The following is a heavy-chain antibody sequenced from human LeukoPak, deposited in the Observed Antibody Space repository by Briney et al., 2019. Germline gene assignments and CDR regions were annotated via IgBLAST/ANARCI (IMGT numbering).Heavy chain of an antibody. CDR1: GFTFSNAW. V-gene: IGHV3-23*01. Sequence: PGGSLRLSCAASGFTFSNAWMNWVRQAPGKGLEWVSAISGNGDITYYTDSVKGRFTISRGNSKNTLYLRMNSLRAEDTAVYYCAKVTGGDMITYGGLDYWGQGTLVTVSS. CDR3: AKVTGGDMITYGGLDY. J-gene: IGHJ4*02. D-gene: IGHD3-16*01. CDR2: ISGNGDIT.